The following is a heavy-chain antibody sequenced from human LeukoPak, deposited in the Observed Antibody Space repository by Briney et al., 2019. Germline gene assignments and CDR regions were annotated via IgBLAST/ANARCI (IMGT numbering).Heavy chain of an antibody. V-gene: IGHV3-33*01. Sequence: GGSLRLSCAASGFTFSSYGMHWVRQAPGKGLEWVAVIWYDGSNKYYADSVKGRFTVSRDNSKNTLYLQMNSLRAEDTAVYYCALASMVQGVTFDYWGQGILVTVSS. CDR1: GFTFSSYG. CDR3: ALASMVQGVTFDY. D-gene: IGHD3-10*01. CDR2: IWYDGSNK. J-gene: IGHJ4*02.